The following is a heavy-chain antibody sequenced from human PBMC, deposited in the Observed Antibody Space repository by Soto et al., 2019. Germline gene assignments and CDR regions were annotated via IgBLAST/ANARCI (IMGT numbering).Heavy chain of an antibody. V-gene: IGHV4-34*01. CDR1: GGCFSGYY. D-gene: IGHD3-10*01. J-gene: IGHJ4*02. Sequence: PXAILSLTFAVYGGCFSGYYWSWIRQPPGKGLEWIGEINHSVSSNYNPSLKSRVTISVDTSKNQFSLNLRSVTAADTAVYYCARDLTRTAPDKYYLDSWGQGNLVTVSS. CDR3: ARDLTRTAPDKYYLDS. CDR2: INHSVSS.